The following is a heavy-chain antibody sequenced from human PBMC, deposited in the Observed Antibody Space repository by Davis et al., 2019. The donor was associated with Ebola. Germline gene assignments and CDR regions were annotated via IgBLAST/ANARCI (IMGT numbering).Heavy chain of an antibody. V-gene: IGHV4-34*01. D-gene: IGHD6-13*01. CDR3: ATKLGSSSSYEYFDY. CDR1: GGSISSYY. J-gene: IGHJ4*02. CDR2: INHSGST. Sequence: MPAGSLTLSCTVSGGSISSYYWSWIRQPPGKGLEWIGEINHSGSTNYNPSLKSRVTISVDKSKNQFSLKLSSVTAADTAVYYRATKLGSSSSYEYFDYWGQGTLVTVSS.